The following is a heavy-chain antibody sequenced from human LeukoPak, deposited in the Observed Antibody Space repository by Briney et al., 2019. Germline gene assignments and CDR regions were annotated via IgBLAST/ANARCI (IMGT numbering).Heavy chain of an antibody. CDR3: ARSIIGTRSKFDY. J-gene: IGHJ4*02. Sequence: SETLSLTCTVSGGSISTYYWSWIRQPPGKGLEWIGYISYSGSTNYNPSLKSRVTISLDTSKNRFALKLSSVTAADTAVYYCARSIIGTRSKFDYWGQGTLVTVSS. D-gene: IGHD1/OR15-1a*01. V-gene: IGHV4-59*08. CDR1: GGSISTYY. CDR2: ISYSGST.